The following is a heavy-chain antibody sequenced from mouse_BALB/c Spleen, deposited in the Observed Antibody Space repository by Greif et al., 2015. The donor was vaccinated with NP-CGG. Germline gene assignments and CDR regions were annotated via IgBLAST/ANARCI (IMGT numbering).Heavy chain of an antibody. CDR2: IDPENGNT. CDR1: GFNIKDYY. D-gene: IGHD2-1*01. CDR3: AYGNYFDY. Sequence: DVKLVESGAELVRPGALVKLSCKASGFNIKDYYMHWVKQRPEQGLEWIGWIDPENGNTIYDPKFQGKASITADTSSNTAYLQLSSLTSEDTAVYYCAYGNYFDYWGQGTTLTVSS. V-gene: IGHV14-1*02. J-gene: IGHJ2*01.